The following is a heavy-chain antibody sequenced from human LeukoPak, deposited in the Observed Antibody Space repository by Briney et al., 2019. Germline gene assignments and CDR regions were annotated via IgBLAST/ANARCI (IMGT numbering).Heavy chain of an antibody. CDR2: IYYSGST. CDR3: AVSVRTGSVL. D-gene: IGHD3/OR15-3a*01. Sequence: SETLSLTCTVSGGSISSGEYYWSWIRQPLGKGLEWIGYIYYSGSTYFNPSLKSRVTISVDTSKNQFSLKLSSVTAADTAVYYCAVSVRTGSVLWGQGTLVTVSS. J-gene: IGHJ4*02. V-gene: IGHV4-30-4*01. CDR1: GGSISSGEYY.